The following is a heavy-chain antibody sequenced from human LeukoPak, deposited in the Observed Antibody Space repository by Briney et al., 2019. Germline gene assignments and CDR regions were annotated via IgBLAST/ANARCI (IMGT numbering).Heavy chain of an antibody. CDR2: IYYSGST. V-gene: IGHV4-61*05. J-gene: IGHJ4*02. CDR3: ARGPSGGSGS. Sequence: SETLSLTCTVSGGSISSSSYYWGWIRQPPGKGLEWIGYIYYSGSTNYNPSLKSRVTISVDTSKNQFSLKLSSVTAADTAVYYCARGPSGGSGSWGQGTLVTVSS. D-gene: IGHD3-10*01. CDR1: GGSISSSSYY.